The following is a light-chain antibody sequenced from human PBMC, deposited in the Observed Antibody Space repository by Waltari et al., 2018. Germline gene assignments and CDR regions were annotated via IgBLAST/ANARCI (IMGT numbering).Light chain of an antibody. J-gene: IGKJ4*01. CDR2: GAS. CDR1: QSVSSSY. CDR3: QQYGSSPLT. Sequence: EIVLTQSPGTLSLSPGERATLSCRASQSVSSSYLAGYHPKHGQAPRRLIYGASSRAPGSPDRCSGRGSGTDFTLTISRLGPEDFAVYYCQQYGSSPLTFGGGTKVEIK. V-gene: IGKV3-20*01.